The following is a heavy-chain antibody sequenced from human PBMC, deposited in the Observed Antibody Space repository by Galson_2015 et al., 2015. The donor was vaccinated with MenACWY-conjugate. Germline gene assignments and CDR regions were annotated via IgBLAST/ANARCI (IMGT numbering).Heavy chain of an antibody. CDR2: IYSSGIT. CDR1: GGSISNYY. CDR3: ARGGLALPANPLSWWYFDL. V-gene: IGHV4-59*01. Sequence: SETLSLTCPVSGGSISNYYWSWIRQPPGKGLEWIGYIYSSGITNSNPSLKSRVTISVDTSKNQLSLELSSVTAADTAVYYFARGGLALPANPLSWWYFDLWGRGTLVTVSS. D-gene: IGHD1-7*01. J-gene: IGHJ2*01.